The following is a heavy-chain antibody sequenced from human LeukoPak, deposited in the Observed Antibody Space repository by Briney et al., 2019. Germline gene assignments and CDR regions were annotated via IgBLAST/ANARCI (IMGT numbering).Heavy chain of an antibody. CDR1: GFTFSSYA. CDR2: ISYDGSNK. CDR3: TRDLEFVVVTTIGY. D-gene: IGHD2-21*02. Sequence: PGRSLRLSCAASGFTFSSYALHWVGQAPGQGLEWVAVISYDGSNKYYADSVKGRFTISRDNSKNTLYLQMNSLRAEDTAVYYCTRDLEFVVVTTIGYWGQGTLVTVSS. J-gene: IGHJ4*02. V-gene: IGHV3-30-3*01.